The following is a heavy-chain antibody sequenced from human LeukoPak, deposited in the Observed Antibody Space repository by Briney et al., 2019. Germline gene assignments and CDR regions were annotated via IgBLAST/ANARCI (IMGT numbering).Heavy chain of an antibody. Sequence: GGSLRLSCAASGFTVSSNYMSWVRQAPGKGLEWVSVIYSGGSTYYADSVKGRFTISRDNSKNTLYLQMNSLRVEDTAVYYCARVLSYSFGGSAVTFATEIDYWGQGTLVTVSS. V-gene: IGHV3-66*01. J-gene: IGHJ4*02. CDR3: ARVLSYSFGGSAVTFATEIDY. D-gene: IGHD3-16*01. CDR1: GFTVSSNY. CDR2: IYSGGST.